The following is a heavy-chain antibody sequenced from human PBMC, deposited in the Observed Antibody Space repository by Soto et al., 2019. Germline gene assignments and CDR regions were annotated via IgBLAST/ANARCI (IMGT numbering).Heavy chain of an antibody. CDR2: IYYIGTT. Sequence: QVQLQESGPGLVKPSEPLSLTCSVSDGSVNTGNYYWSWIRQPPGKGLEWIGHIYYIGTTNYNPSLKSRVTISVDTSKNQFSLKVTSVTAADTAVYFCAREEKQLSRYGGDFDYWGQGILVTVSS. J-gene: IGHJ4*02. V-gene: IGHV4-61*01. CDR1: DGSVNTGNYY. CDR3: AREEKQLSRYGGDFDY. D-gene: IGHD3-16*01.